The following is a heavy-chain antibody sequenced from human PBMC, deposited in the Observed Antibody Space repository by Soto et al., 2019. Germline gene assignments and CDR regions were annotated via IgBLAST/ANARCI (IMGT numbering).Heavy chain of an antibody. CDR1: GYTFTDYT. CDR2: INTDNDNT. J-gene: IGHJ4*02. D-gene: IGHD5-12*01. V-gene: IGHV1-3*04. CDR3: ARGGAATIN. Sequence: QVQLVQSGAEVKKPGASVKISYKASGYTFTDYTIHWVRQAPGQGLEWMGWINTDNDNTKYSQNFQGRVTITRDTSASTAYVELRSLRSEDTAVYFCARGGAATINWGQGTLVTVSS.